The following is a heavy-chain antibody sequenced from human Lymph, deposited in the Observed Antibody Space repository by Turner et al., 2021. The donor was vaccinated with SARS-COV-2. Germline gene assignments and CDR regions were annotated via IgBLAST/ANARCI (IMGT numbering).Heavy chain of an antibody. CDR1: GFTFSSYT. D-gene: IGHD2-15*01. CDR3: AKDGYDGIYCGGGSCYSGWFDP. CDR2: ISGSGAST. J-gene: IGHJ5*02. Sequence: EVQLLASGGGLVQPGGSLRLSCAASGFTFSSYTMSWVRQAPGKGLEWVSAISGSGASTYYADSVKGRFTISRDNSKNTLYLQMNSLRVEDTAVYYCAKDGYDGIYCGGGSCYSGWFDPWGQGTLVTVSS. V-gene: IGHV3-23*01.